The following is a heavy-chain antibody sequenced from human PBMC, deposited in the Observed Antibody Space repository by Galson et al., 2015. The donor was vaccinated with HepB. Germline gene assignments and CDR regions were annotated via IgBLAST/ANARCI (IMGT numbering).Heavy chain of an antibody. CDR2: IYSGGTT. J-gene: IGHJ6*02. D-gene: IGHD4-17*01. CDR1: GFTVSRNH. Sequence: SLRLSCAASGFTVSRNHMSWVRQAPGKGLEWVSLIYSGGTTYYADSVKGRFTISRDNAKNSLYLQMNSLRAEDTAVYYCARGGDYFYYYGMDVWGQGTTVTVSS. CDR3: ARGGDYFYYYGMDV. V-gene: IGHV3-53*01.